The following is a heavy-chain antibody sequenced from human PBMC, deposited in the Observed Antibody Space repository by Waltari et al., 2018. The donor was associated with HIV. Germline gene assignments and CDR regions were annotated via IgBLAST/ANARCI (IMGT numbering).Heavy chain of an antibody. V-gene: IGHV4-59*01. CDR3: ARDKGEYYYDSSGYYHYWYFDL. J-gene: IGHJ2*01. CDR2: MSYSGTT. D-gene: IGHD3-22*01. CDR1: GASITSYY. Sequence: HVQLQESGPGLVKPSETLSLTCTVSGASITSYYWSWIRQSPGKGLEWIGYMSYSGTTNYNPALKSRLTISVDTSKNQFSLKLNSVTAADSAVYYCARDKGEYYYDSSGYYHYWYFDLWGRGTLVSVSS.